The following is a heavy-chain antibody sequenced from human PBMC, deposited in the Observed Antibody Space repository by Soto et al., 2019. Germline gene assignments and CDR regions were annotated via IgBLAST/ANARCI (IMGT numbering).Heavy chain of an antibody. Sequence: GGSLRLSCAASGFTFSSYWMSWVRQAPGKGLEWVANIKQDGSEKYYVDSVKGRFTISRDNAKNSRYLQMNSLRAEDTAVYYCARGHSSSWYEPPYNYYYYYMDVWGKGTTVTVSS. V-gene: IGHV3-7*01. CDR2: IKQDGSEK. CDR1: GFTFSSYW. D-gene: IGHD6-13*01. J-gene: IGHJ6*03. CDR3: ARGHSSSWYEPPYNYYYYYMDV.